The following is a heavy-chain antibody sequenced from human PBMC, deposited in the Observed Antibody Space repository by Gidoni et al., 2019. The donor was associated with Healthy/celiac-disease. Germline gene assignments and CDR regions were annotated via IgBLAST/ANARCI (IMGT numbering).Heavy chain of an antibody. V-gene: IGHV4-59*08. CDR3: ARSTRYYYDSSGYYPYYFDY. D-gene: IGHD3-22*01. Sequence: QVQLQESGPGLVKPSETLSLTCTVSGGPISSYYWSWIRQPPGKGLEWIGYIYYSGSTNYNPSLKSRVTISVDTSKNQFSLKLSSVTAANTAVYYCARSTRYYYDSSGYYPYYFDYWGQGTLVTVSS. CDR1: GGPISSYY. J-gene: IGHJ4*02. CDR2: IYYSGST.